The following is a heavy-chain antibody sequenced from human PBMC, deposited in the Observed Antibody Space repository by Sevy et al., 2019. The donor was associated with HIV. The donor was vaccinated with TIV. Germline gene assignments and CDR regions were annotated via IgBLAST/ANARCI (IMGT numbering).Heavy chain of an antibody. J-gene: IGHJ6*02. Sequence: GGSLRLACAASGFTFSSYAMSWVRQAPGKGLEWVSAISGSGGSTYYADSVKGRFTISRDNSKNTLYLQMNSLRAEDTAVYYCAKDFGTITGTTMLVYYYYYGMDVWVQGTTVTVSS. V-gene: IGHV3-23*01. CDR2: ISGSGGST. CDR3: AKDFGTITGTTMLVYYYYYGMDV. CDR1: GFTFSSYA. D-gene: IGHD1-7*01.